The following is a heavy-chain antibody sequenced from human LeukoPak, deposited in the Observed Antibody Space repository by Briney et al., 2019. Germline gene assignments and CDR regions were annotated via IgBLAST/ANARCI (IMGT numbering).Heavy chain of an antibody. CDR1: GGSIYNSAYH. V-gene: IGHV4-39*01. CDR3: ARPGEVYYYDSSGYPAHYFDY. CDR2: IYYSGST. J-gene: IGHJ4*02. Sequence: PSETLSLTCSVSGGSIYNSAYHWGWIRQPPGKGLEWIGRIYYSGSTYYNPSLKSRVTISVDTSKNQFSLKLSSVTAADTAVYYCARPGEVYYYDSSGYPAHYFDYWGQGTLVTVSS. D-gene: IGHD3-22*01.